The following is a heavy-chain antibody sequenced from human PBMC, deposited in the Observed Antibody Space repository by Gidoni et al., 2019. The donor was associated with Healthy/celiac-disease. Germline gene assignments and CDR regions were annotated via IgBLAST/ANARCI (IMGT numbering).Heavy chain of an antibody. CDR1: GFTFDDYA. J-gene: IGHJ4*02. D-gene: IGHD7-27*01. V-gene: IGHV3-9*01. Sequence: EVQLVESGGGLVQPGRSLRLSCAASGFTFDDYAMHWVRQAPGKGLEWVSGISWNSGSIGYADSVKGRFTISRDNAKNSLYLQMNSLRAEDTALYYCAKDMGLGISSGFDYWGQGTLVTVSS. CDR2: ISWNSGSI. CDR3: AKDMGLGISSGFDY.